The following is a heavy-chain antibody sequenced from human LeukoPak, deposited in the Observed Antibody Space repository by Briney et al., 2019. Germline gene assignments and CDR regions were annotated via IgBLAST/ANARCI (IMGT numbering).Heavy chain of an antibody. D-gene: IGHD6-19*01. CDR1: GFTFSNAW. CDR2: IRSKAYGGTT. Sequence: GGSLRLSCAASGFTFSNAWMSWVRQAPGKGLEWVGFIRSKAYGGTTEYGASVKGRFTISRDDSKSIAYLQLNSLNTEDTAFYYCTRHNSAYFHPYYLDYWGQGTLVTVS. J-gene: IGHJ4*02. CDR3: TRHNSAYFHPYYLDY. V-gene: IGHV3-49*04.